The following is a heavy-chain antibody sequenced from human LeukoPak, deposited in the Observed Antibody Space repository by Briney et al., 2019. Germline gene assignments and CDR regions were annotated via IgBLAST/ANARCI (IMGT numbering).Heavy chain of an antibody. V-gene: IGHV4-59*01. Sequence: SETLSLTCTVPGGSICSYYWSWIRQPPGKGLEWIGYIYYSGSTNYNPSLKSRVTISVDTSKNQFSLKLSSVTAADTAVYYCARECRAGTTFVWFDPWGQGTLVTVSS. CDR2: IYYSGST. D-gene: IGHD1-1*01. J-gene: IGHJ5*02. CDR3: ARECRAGTTFVWFDP. CDR1: GGSICSYY.